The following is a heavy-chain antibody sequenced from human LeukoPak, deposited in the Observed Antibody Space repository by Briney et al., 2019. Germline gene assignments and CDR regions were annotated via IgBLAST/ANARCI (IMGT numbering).Heavy chain of an antibody. CDR3: ARDERWAFDI. Sequence: AEGSLRLSCAASGFTFNSYSMNWVRQAPGKGLEWVSYISGSSGTIYYADSVKGRFTVSRDNAKNSLYLQMNTLRDEDTAVYYCARDERWAFDIWGQGTMVTVSS. CDR2: ISGSSGTI. V-gene: IGHV3-48*02. CDR1: GFTFNSYS. J-gene: IGHJ3*02. D-gene: IGHD5-24*01.